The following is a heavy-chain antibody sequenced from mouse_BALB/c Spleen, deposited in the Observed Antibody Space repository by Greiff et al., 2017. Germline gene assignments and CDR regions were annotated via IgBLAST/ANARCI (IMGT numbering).Heavy chain of an antibody. Sequence: EVQLVESGGGLVQPGGSRKLSCAASGFTFSSFGMHWVRQAPEKGLEWVAYISSGSSTIYYADTVKGRFTISRDNPKNTLFLQMTSLRSEDTAMYYCARYDYDGLDYWGQGTTLTVSS. CDR2: ISSGSSTI. V-gene: IGHV5-17*02. D-gene: IGHD2-4*01. CDR1: GFTFSSFG. CDR3: ARYDYDGLDY. J-gene: IGHJ2*01.